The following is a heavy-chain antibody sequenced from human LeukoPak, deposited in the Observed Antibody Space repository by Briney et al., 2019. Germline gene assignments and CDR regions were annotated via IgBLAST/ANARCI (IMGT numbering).Heavy chain of an antibody. CDR1: GFSFSRSA. D-gene: IGHD2-15*01. CDR2: ISYDGSNK. CDR3: ARDRGGVSCYSDSCVYNWFDP. V-gene: IGHV3-30-3*01. Sequence: GGSLRLSCAASGFSFSRSAMHWVRQAPGKGLEWVAVISYDGSNKYFADSVKGRFTISRDNSKNTLYLQMNSLRAEDTAVYYCARDRGGVSCYSDSCVYNWFDPWGQGTLVTVSS. J-gene: IGHJ5*02.